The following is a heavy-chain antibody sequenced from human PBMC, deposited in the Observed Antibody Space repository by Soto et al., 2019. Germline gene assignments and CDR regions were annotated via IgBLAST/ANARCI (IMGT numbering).Heavy chain of an antibody. J-gene: IGHJ5*02. Sequence: GAPRKISCKGSGYSFTSYWIGWARQMAWKGLEWMGSIYPGDSDTRYSPSFQGQVTISADKSISTAYLQWSSLKASDTAMYYCARTPEDYYYGSSGSPRGWCSPWGQGTLVTVSS. CDR3: ARTPEDYYYGSSGSPRGWCSP. CDR2: IYPGDSDT. D-gene: IGHD3-22*01. V-gene: IGHV5-51*01. CDR1: GYSFTSYW.